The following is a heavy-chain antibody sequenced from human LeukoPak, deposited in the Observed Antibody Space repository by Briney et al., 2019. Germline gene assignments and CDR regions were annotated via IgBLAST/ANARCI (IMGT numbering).Heavy chain of an antibody. CDR2: ISYDGSNK. J-gene: IGHJ3*02. V-gene: IGHV3-30*19. CDR1: GFTFSNSG. D-gene: IGHD3-16*01. Sequence: QPGGSLRLSCAASGFTFSNSGMHWVRQAPGRGLEWVAVISYDGSNKYYADSVKGRFTISRDNSKNTLYLQMNSLRAEDTAVYYCARDSGYVWGSYEGDAFDIWGQGTMVTVSS. CDR3: ARDSGYVWGSYEGDAFDI.